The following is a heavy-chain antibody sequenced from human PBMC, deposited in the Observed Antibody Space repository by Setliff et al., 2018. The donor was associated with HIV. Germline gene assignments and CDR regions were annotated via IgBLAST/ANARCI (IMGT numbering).Heavy chain of an antibody. CDR2: ISDDGTIK. CDR3: APVRDGPSYSSRSYGRHFDY. CDR1: GFSFSSLA. V-gene: IGHV3-30-3*01. J-gene: IGHJ4*02. D-gene: IGHD6-13*01. Sequence: SLRLSCAASGFSFSSLAMHWVRQAPGKGLEWVAAISDDGTIKNYADSVKGRFTISRDNSRNTVYLQMNSLRVDDTAVYYCAPVRDGPSYSSRSYGRHFDYWGQGTLVTVSS.